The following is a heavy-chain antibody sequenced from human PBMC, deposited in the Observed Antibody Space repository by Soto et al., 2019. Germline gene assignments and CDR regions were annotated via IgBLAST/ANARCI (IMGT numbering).Heavy chain of an antibody. Sequence: LRLSCAASGFTFSTYAMNWVRQAPGKGLEWVSGISGSGDSTYYADSVKGRFTVSRDNSKNTLYLQMNSLRAEDTAVFYCAKERSSGWSLDYWGQGTPVTVAS. CDR1: GFTFSTYA. J-gene: IGHJ4*02. CDR3: AKERSSGWSLDY. CDR2: ISGSGDST. D-gene: IGHD6-19*01. V-gene: IGHV3-23*01.